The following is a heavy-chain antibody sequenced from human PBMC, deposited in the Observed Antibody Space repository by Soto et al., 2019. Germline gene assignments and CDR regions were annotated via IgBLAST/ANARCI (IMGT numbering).Heavy chain of an antibody. CDR3: ARTSYDSSGTAADP. J-gene: IGHJ5*02. Sequence: QVQLQESGPGLVKPSQTLSLTCTVSGGSISSGGYSWSWIRQHPGKGLEWIGYIYYSGSTYYNPSLKRRVTISVDTSKKQFALKLSSVTAADTAVYYCARTSYDSSGTAADPWGQGTLVTVSS. D-gene: IGHD3-22*01. CDR1: GGSISSGGYS. CDR2: IYYSGST. V-gene: IGHV4-31*03.